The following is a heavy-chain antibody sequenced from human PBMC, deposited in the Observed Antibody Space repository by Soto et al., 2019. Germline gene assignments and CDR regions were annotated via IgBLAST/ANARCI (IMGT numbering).Heavy chain of an antibody. CDR2: VYPGDSDT. Sequence: GESLKISCQASGYTFSKYWIAWVRQMPGKGLEYVGIVYPGDSDTRYSPSFQGQVTISVNTSTSTAYLQWSSLKASDTAMYYCARINSGYDYYYYYGMDVWGQGTTVTVSS. CDR1: GYTFSKYW. V-gene: IGHV5-51*01. J-gene: IGHJ6*02. CDR3: ARINSGYDYYYYYGMDV. D-gene: IGHD5-12*01.